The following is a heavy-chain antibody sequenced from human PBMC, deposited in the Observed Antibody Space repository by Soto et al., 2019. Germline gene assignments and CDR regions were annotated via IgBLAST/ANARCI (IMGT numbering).Heavy chain of an antibody. CDR1: GGSSSSNY. D-gene: IGHD6-13*01. Sequence: ETLCRTGPVSGGSSSSNYWTGIRQPPGKGLEWIGYVYNSGSTNYNPSLKSRVTISEDTSKSQFSPKVNSMTAADTAAYYCARSSREAVAGYTLDNWGQGISVTVYS. J-gene: IGHJ4*02. CDR2: VYNSGST. V-gene: IGHV4-59*01. CDR3: ARSSREAVAGYTLDN.